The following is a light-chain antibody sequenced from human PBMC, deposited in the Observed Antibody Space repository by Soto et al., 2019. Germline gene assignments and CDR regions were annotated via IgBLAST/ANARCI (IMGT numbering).Light chain of an antibody. Sequence: EIVLTQSPATLSLSPGERAALSCRASQSVSDYLAWYQHKPGQAPRLLIYAASNRATGIPARFSGSGSGTDFTLTINNLEPEDSAVYYCQHRTNWPLTFGGGTKVDIK. J-gene: IGKJ4*01. CDR3: QHRTNWPLT. CDR2: AAS. V-gene: IGKV3-11*01. CDR1: QSVSDY.